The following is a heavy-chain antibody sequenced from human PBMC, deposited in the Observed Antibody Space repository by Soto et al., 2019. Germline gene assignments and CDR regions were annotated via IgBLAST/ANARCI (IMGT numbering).Heavy chain of an antibody. Sequence: PGGSLRLSCAASGFTFSSYGMHWVRQAPGKGLEWVSAISSSRSNIYYADSVKGRFTISRDNAKNSLYLQMNSLRAEDTAVYYCARDREYDYIWGSYRPDWFDPWGQGTLVTVSS. V-gene: IGHV3-21*01. CDR3: ARDREYDYIWGSYRPDWFDP. CDR2: ISSSRSNI. D-gene: IGHD3-16*02. CDR1: GFTFSSYG. J-gene: IGHJ5*02.